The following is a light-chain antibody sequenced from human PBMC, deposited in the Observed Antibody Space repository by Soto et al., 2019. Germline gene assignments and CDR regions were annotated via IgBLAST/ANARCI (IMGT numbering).Light chain of an antibody. CDR2: GAS. V-gene: IGKV3-20*01. J-gene: IGKJ2*01. CDR1: QSNSSSY. Sequence: EVVLTQSPGTLSLSPGERATLSCRASQSNSSSYLAWYKRRPGQAPRLLIHGASSRATGIPDRFSGSGSGTDFTLTISRLEPEDFAVYYCQQYGISSHTFGQGTKLEIK. CDR3: QQYGISSHT.